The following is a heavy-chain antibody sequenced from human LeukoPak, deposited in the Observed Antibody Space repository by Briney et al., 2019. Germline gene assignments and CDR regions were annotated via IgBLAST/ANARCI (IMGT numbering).Heavy chain of an antibody. CDR3: ASRGSYCSSSTCSKQFYYGMDV. V-gene: IGHV3-30-3*01. J-gene: IGHJ6*02. CDR2: ILYDGSNK. Sequence: GSSLKLSCEASGFTFSSYSMHWVRQAPGKGLEWVAVILYDGSNKYYADSVKGRFTVSRDNSKNTLYLEMNSLRAEDTAVYYCASRGSYCSSSTCSKQFYYGMDVWGQGTTVTVS. D-gene: IGHD2-2*01. CDR1: GFTFSSYS.